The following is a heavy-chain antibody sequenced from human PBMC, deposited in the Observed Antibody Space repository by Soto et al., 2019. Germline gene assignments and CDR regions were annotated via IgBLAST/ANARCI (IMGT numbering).Heavy chain of an antibody. CDR2: ISKSDYT. CDR3: AREDSIIIPAVSDF. D-gene: IGHD2-2*01. J-gene: IGHJ4*02. V-gene: IGHV3-21*01. CDR1: GFAFNNYG. Sequence: GGSLRLSCTVSGFAFNNYGINWVRQAPGKGLEWVSSISKSDYTYYSDSVKGRFAISRDNAKSSVSLQMNTLRAEDTAVYYCAREDSIIIPAVSDFWGQGTLVTVSS.